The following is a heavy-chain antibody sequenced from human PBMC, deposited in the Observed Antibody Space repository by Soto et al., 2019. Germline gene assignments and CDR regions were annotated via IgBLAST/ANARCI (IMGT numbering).Heavy chain of an antibody. CDR1: GGTFSGYA. V-gene: IGHV1-69*01. Sequence: QVQLVQSGAEVKKPGSSVKVSCKASGGTFSGYAISWVRQAPGQGLEWMGGIIPISDTTNYAQKFQGRVTITADESTSTAYMELSSRRSEDTAVYYCARSQGSSTSLEIYYYYYYGMDVWGQGTTVTVSS. CDR2: IIPISDTT. J-gene: IGHJ6*02. D-gene: IGHD2-2*01. CDR3: ARSQGSSTSLEIYYYYYYGMDV.